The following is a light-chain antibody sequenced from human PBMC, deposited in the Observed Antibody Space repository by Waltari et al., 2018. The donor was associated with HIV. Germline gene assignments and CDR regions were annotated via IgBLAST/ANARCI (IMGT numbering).Light chain of an antibody. CDR1: SSNIGAGYG. J-gene: IGLJ3*02. CDR2: GST. Sequence: QSVLTQPPSVSGAPGQRVTIPCIGGSSNIGAGYGVHWYQQFPGTPPKVRSHGSTKWPSGVTDRFAGSQSGTSASLAISGLQPEDEADYYGQSYDSGRSARVFGEGTKLTVL. CDR3: QSYDSGRSARV. V-gene: IGLV1-40*01.